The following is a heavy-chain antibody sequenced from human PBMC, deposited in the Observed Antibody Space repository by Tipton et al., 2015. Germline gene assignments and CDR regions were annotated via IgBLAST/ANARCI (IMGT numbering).Heavy chain of an antibody. CDR2: LSYSGKT. Sequence: TLSLTCTVSGASISSPNSFWGWIRQSPGKGLEWIGSLSYSGKTDYNPPLRSRVTISVDTSKNQFSLRLSSVTAADTAFYYCARKAGVRGAFFFFGFRGQGTLVTVSS. V-gene: IGHV4-39*01. CDR3: ARKAGVRGAFFFFGF. CDR1: GASISSPNSF. J-gene: IGHJ4*02. D-gene: IGHD3-10*01.